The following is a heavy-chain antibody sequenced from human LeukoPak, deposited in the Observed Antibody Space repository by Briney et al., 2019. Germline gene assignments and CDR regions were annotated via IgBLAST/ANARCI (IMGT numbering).Heavy chain of an antibody. V-gene: IGHV1-46*01. J-gene: IGHJ5*02. CDR1: GYTFTTYY. Sequence: ASVKVSCKASGYTFTTYYIHWVRQAPGQGLEWMGIINPSDGSTRYAKKFQGRVTMTRDTSTSTAYMELRSLRSDDTAVYYCARDHGGIVVVTLVNWFDPWGQGTLVTVSS. CDR3: ARDHGGIVVVTLVNWFDP. D-gene: IGHD3-22*01. CDR2: INPSDGST.